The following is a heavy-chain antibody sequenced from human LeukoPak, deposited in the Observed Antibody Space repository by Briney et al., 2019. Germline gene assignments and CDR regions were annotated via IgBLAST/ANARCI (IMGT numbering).Heavy chain of an antibody. CDR2: INHSGST. J-gene: IGHJ6*02. D-gene: IGHD2-2*01. CDR3: ARDRYCSSTSCNRYYYHGMDV. Sequence: PSETLSLTCGVYAGSFSGYYWSWIRQPPGKGLEWIGDINHSGSTNYNPSLKSRVTISVDPSKSQFSLRLSSMTAADTAVYYCARDRYCSSTSCNRYYYHGMDVWGQGTTVTVSS. V-gene: IGHV4-34*01. CDR1: AGSFSGYY.